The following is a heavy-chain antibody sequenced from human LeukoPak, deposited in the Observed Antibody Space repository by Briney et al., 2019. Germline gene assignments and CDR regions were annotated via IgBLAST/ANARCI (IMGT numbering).Heavy chain of an antibody. V-gene: IGHV1-58*02. CDR3: AANVDTAMGDAFDI. Sequence: SVKVSCKASGFTFTSSAMQWVRQARGQHLEWIGWIVVGSGNTNYAQKFQERVTITRDMSTSTAYMGLSSLRSEDTAVYYCAANVDTAMGDAFDIWGQGTMVTVSS. J-gene: IGHJ3*02. CDR2: IVVGSGNT. D-gene: IGHD5-18*01. CDR1: GFTFTSSA.